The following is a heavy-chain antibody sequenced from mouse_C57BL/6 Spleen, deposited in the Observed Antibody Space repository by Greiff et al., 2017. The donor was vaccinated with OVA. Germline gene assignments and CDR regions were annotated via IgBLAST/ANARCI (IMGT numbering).Heavy chain of an antibody. CDR3: ARGGYDDSY. D-gene: IGHD3-1*01. Sequence: VQLQESGAELVRPGSSVKLSCKASGYTFTSYWMDWVKQRPGQGLEWIGNIYPSDSETHYNQKFKDKATLTVDKSSSTAYMQLSSLTSEDSAVYYCARGGYDDSYWGQGTTLTVSS. CDR1: GYTFTSYW. J-gene: IGHJ2*01. V-gene: IGHV1-61*01. CDR2: IYPSDSET.